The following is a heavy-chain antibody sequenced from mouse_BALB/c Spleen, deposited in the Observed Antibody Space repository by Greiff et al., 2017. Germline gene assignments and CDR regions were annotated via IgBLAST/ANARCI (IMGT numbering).Heavy chain of an antibody. V-gene: IGHV5-12-1*01. D-gene: IGHD1-1*01. Sequence: EVKVVESGGGLVKPGGSLKLSCAASGFAFSSYDMSWVRQTPEKRLEWVAYISSGGGSTYYPDTVKGRFTISRDNAKNTLYLQMSSLKSEDTAMYYCARSAYYYGSSPFGYWGQGTTLTVSS. CDR2: ISSGGGST. CDR1: GFAFSSYD. J-gene: IGHJ2*01. CDR3: ARSAYYYGSSPFGY.